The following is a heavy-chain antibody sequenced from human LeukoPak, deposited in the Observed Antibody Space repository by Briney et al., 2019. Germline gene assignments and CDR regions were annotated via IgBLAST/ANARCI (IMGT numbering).Heavy chain of an antibody. D-gene: IGHD5-24*01. Sequence: PGGSLRLSCAASGFTFSSYGMHWVRQAPGKGLEWVAVISYDGSNKYYADSVKGRFTISRDNSKNTLYLQMNSLRAEDTAVYYCAKYSEWVWLQGGAFDIWGQGTMVTVSS. CDR2: ISYDGSNK. V-gene: IGHV3-30*18. CDR1: GFTFSSYG. CDR3: AKYSEWVWLQGGAFDI. J-gene: IGHJ3*02.